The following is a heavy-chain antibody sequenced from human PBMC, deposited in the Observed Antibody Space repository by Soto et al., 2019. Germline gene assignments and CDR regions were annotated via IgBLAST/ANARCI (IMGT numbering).Heavy chain of an antibody. Sequence: GGSLRLSCAASGFSFSSYWMDWVRQAPGRGLEWVANINQDGSEKHYVASVKGRFTISRDNAKNSLYLQMSSLTAEDSALYYCSPSLDYWGQGALVTVSS. CDR2: INQDGSEK. CDR3: SPSLDY. V-gene: IGHV3-7*01. CDR1: GFSFSSYW. J-gene: IGHJ4*02.